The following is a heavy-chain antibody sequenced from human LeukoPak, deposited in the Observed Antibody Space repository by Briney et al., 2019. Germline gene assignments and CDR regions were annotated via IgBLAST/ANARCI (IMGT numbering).Heavy chain of an antibody. CDR3: ARDFPMDY. V-gene: IGHV3-21*01. Sequence: GSLRLSCAASGFTFSSYSMNWVRQAPGKGLEWVSSISSSSIYIYYADSVKGRFTISRDNAKNSLYLQMNSLRAEDTAVYYCARDFPMDYWGQGTLVTVSS. J-gene: IGHJ4*02. CDR2: ISSSSIYI. CDR1: GFTFSSYS. D-gene: IGHD2-2*01.